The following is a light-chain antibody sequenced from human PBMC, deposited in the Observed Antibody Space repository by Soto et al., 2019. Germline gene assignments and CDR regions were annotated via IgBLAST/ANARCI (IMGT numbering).Light chain of an antibody. V-gene: IGKV4-1*01. Sequence: DIVMTQSPDSLAVSLGERATINCKSSQRVLYSSNTKNYLAWYQQKQGQPPKLLIYWASTRESGVPDRFSGSGSGTDFTLTISSLQAEDVAVYYCQQYYSTPPYTFGQGTKLEIK. CDR1: QRVLYSSNTKNY. CDR2: WAS. J-gene: IGKJ2*01. CDR3: QQYYSTPPYT.